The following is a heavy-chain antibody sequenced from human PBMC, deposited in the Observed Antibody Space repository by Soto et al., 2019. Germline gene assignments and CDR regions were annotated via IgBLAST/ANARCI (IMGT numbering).Heavy chain of an antibody. Sequence: GGSLRLSCAASGFTFSSYGMHWVRQAPGKGLEWVAVISYDGSNKYYADSVKGRFTISRDNSKNTLYLQMNSLRAEDTAVYYCAKPPEKYNWNDVRFDPWGQGTLVTVSS. V-gene: IGHV3-30*18. D-gene: IGHD1-1*01. CDR3: AKPPEKYNWNDVRFDP. CDR1: GFTFSSYG. J-gene: IGHJ5*02. CDR2: ISYDGSNK.